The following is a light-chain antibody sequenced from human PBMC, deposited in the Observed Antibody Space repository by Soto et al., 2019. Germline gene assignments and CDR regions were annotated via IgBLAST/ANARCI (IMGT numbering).Light chain of an antibody. V-gene: IGLV1-40*01. J-gene: IGLJ2*01. CDR3: QSYDSSLSGVV. CDR1: SSNIGAGYD. CDR2: GNS. Sequence: QSVLTQPPSMSGTPGQRVTISCTGSSSNIGAGYDVHWYQQFPGTAPKLLIYGNSNRPSGVPDRFSGSKSGTSASLAITGLQAEDEADYYFQSYDSSLSGVVFGGGTKLTVL.